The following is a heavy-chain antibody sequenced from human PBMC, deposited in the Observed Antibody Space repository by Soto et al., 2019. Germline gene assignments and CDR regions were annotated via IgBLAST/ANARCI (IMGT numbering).Heavy chain of an antibody. CDR3: ARDVVTAVAGSVNWFDP. V-gene: IGHV3-33*01. CDR1: GFSLRTYG. CDR2: IWYDGTKK. D-gene: IGHD6-19*01. Sequence: QVQLVESGGGVVQSGRSLTLSCAASGFSLRTYGMQWLRRAPGKGLEWVAFIWYDGTKKFYANSVKGRSTISKDNSNNILYLQMSGLRAEDTAVYYCARDVVTAVAGSVNWFDPWVQGTLVTVSS. J-gene: IGHJ5*02.